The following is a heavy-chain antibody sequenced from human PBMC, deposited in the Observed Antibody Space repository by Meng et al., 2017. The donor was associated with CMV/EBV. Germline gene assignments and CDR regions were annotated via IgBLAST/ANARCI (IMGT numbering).Heavy chain of an antibody. CDR1: GGTISSGDNY. CDR2: LYYSGST. Sequence: QGQLEEPGPGLGKPSPTLSLTCNASGGTISSGDNYWSWIRQPQGKGLEWIVYLYYSGSTYYHPSLKSRVTISVDTSKTQFSLKLSSVTAADTAVYYCARAQYSSSCDYWGQGTLVTVSS. CDR3: ARAQYSSSCDY. V-gene: IGHV4-30-4*08. J-gene: IGHJ4*02. D-gene: IGHD6-13*01.